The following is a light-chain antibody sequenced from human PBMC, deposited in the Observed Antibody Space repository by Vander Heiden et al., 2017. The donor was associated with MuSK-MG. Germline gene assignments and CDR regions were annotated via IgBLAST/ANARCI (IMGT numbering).Light chain of an antibody. V-gene: IGLV1-40*01. CDR1: SSNIGAGYD. CDR2: GNS. Sequence: QSVLTQPPSLSGAPGQRVTISCTGSSSNIGAGYDVHWYQQLPGTAPKLLIYGNSNRPSGVPDRFSGSKSGTSASLAITGLQAEDEADYYCQSYDSSLSGPVVFGGGTKPTVL. J-gene: IGLJ2*01. CDR3: QSYDSSLSGPVV.